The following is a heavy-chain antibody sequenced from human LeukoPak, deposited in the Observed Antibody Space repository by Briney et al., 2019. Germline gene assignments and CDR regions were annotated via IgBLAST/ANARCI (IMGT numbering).Heavy chain of an antibody. CDR3: ARAPDGTLDL. J-gene: IGHJ4*02. CDR1: GFTITNYH. CDR2: IRGTGDSP. Sequence: ASVKVSCKASGFTITNYHMHWVRQAPGQGLEWVALIRGTGDSPDYAQKFQGRVTVTCDTSASIAYLDLRSLKLEDTAVYYCARAPDGTLDLWGQGTLVTVSS. D-gene: IGHD6-13*01. V-gene: IGHV1-46*01.